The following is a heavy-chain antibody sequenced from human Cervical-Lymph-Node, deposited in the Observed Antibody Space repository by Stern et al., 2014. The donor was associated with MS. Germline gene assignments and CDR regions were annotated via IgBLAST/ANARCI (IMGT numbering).Heavy chain of an antibody. CDR1: GYTFTSYA. Sequence: QVQLVQSGSELKKPGASVKVSFKASGYTFTSYALNWVLQAPGQGLAWMGWINTNNGNPTYAPRFTGRVVFALDTAALAAYLQISSLTSEDTAVYYCAKSRGINDLWTGYRDYGMDVWGQGTTVTVS. CDR3: AKSRGINDLWTGYRDYGMDV. V-gene: IGHV7-4-1*02. J-gene: IGHJ6*02. D-gene: IGHD3/OR15-3a*01. CDR2: INTNNGNP.